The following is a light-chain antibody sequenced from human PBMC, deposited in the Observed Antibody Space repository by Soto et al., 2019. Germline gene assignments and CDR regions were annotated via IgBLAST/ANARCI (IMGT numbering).Light chain of an antibody. Sequence: QSALTQPASVSGSPGQSITISCTGTSSDVGNYNLVSWYQQHPGKAPKLMIYEGNKRPSGVSNRFSASKSGNTASLTISGLQAEDEADYYCSSFAGNNNLVFGGGTKLTVL. V-gene: IGLV2-23*01. CDR3: SSFAGNNNLV. J-gene: IGLJ2*01. CDR1: SSDVGNYNL. CDR2: EGN.